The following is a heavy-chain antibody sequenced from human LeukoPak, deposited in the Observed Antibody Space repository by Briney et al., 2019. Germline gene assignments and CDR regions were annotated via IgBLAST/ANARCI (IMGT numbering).Heavy chain of an antibody. J-gene: IGHJ5*02. CDR3: TRRVDATRWYDP. CDR2: INGDGSTT. D-gene: IGHD2-15*01. V-gene: IGHV3-74*01. Sequence: GGSLRLSCAASGFIFSTYWMHWVRHAPGEGLLWVSRINGDGSTTNYADSVKGRFTISRDNAKNTLYLQMNSLRAEDTAVYYCTRRVDATRWYDPWGQGTLVTVSS. CDR1: GFIFSTYW.